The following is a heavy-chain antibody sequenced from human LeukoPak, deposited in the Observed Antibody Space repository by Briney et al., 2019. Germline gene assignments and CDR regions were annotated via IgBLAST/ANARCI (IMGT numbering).Heavy chain of an antibody. D-gene: IGHD3-10*01. J-gene: IGHJ6*02. CDR3: ARDYSLNMVRGVIDNYYGMDV. CDR1: GYTFTSYG. V-gene: IGHV1-18*01. Sequence: ASVKVSCKASGYTFTSYGISWVRQAPGQGLEWMGRISAYNGNTNYAQKLQGRVTMTTDTSTSTAYMELRSLRSDDTAVYYCARDYSLNMVRGVIDNYYGMDVWGQGTTVTVSS. CDR2: ISAYNGNT.